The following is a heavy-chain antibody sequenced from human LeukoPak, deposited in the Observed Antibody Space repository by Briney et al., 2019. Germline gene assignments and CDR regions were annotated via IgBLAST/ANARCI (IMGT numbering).Heavy chain of an antibody. Sequence: SQTLSLTCTVSGGSISSGGYYWTWIRQHPGKGLEWIGFTHNSGSTYYNPSLKSRVTISLDTSKNQFSLNLSSVTAADTAVYYCAREGWGYYFDFWGQGALVTVSS. J-gene: IGHJ4*02. V-gene: IGHV4-31*03. CDR2: THNSGST. CDR3: AREGWGYYFDF. CDR1: GGSISSGGYY. D-gene: IGHD7-27*01.